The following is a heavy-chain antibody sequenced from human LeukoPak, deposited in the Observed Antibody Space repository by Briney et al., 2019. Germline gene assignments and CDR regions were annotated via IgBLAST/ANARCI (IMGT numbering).Heavy chain of an antibody. CDR1: GSSISSSSYY. CDR3: ARHPGYYDSSGYYVSAFDI. Sequence: PSETLSLTRTVSGSSISSSSYYWGWIRQSPGKGLEWILSIDYSGRTYFNPSLKSRVTMSVDTSKNHFSLKLTSVTAADTAVYYCARHPGYYDSSGYYVSAFDIWGQGTMVTVSS. CDR2: IDYSGRT. D-gene: IGHD3-22*01. V-gene: IGHV4-39*01. J-gene: IGHJ3*02.